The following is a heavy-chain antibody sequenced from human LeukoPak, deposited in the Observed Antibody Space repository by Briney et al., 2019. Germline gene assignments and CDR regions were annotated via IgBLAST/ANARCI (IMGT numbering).Heavy chain of an antibody. V-gene: IGHV3-23*01. Sequence: GGSLRLSCAASGFTFSSYAMSWVRQAPGKGLEWVPAISGSGGSTYYADSVKGRFTISRDNSKNTLYLQMNSLRAEDTAVYYCAKGPYDILTGYYYFDYWGQGTLVTVSS. D-gene: IGHD3-9*01. CDR2: ISGSGGST. CDR3: AKGPYDILTGYYYFDY. CDR1: GFTFSSYA. J-gene: IGHJ4*02.